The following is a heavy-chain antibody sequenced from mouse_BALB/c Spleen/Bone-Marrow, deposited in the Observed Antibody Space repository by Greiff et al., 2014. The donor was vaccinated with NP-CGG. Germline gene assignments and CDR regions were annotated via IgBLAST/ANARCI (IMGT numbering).Heavy chain of an antibody. J-gene: IGHJ2*01. CDR3: ARDYYGSRYYFDY. V-gene: IGHV1-80*01. Sequence: VKLMESGAELVRPGSSVKISCKASGYAFSSYWMNWVKQRPGQGLEWIGQIYPGDGDTNYNGKFKGKATLTADKSSSTAYMQLNSLTSEDSAFYVCARDYYGSRYYFDYWGQGTTLTVSS. D-gene: IGHD1-1*01. CDR2: IYPGDGDT. CDR1: GYAFSSYW.